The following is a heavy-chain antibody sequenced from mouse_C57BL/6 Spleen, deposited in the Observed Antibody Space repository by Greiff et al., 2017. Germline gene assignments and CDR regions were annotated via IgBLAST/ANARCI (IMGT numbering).Heavy chain of an antibody. J-gene: IGHJ1*03. Sequence: EVKLMESGGGLVKPGGSLKLSCAASGFTFSDYGMHWVRQAPEKGLEWVAYISSGSSTIYYADTVKGRFTISRDNAKNTLFLQMTSLRSEDTAMYYCARGGYDYWYFDVWGTGTTVTVSS. V-gene: IGHV5-17*01. CDR1: GFTFSDYG. CDR3: ARGGYDYWYFDV. CDR2: ISSGSSTI. D-gene: IGHD2-3*01.